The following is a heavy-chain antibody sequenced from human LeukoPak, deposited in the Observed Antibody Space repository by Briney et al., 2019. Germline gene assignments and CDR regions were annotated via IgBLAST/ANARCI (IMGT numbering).Heavy chain of an antibody. V-gene: IGHV3-72*01. CDR1: GFSFSDHY. CDR2: IRNKDNSYTT. CDR3: TRGPPDY. Sequence: GGSLRLSCAAFGFSFSDHYMDWVRQAPGKGLEWVGRIRNKDNSYTTEYAASVKGRFAILRDDSKHSLYLQMNSLKAEDTAVYYCTRGPPDYWGQGTLVTVSS. J-gene: IGHJ4*02.